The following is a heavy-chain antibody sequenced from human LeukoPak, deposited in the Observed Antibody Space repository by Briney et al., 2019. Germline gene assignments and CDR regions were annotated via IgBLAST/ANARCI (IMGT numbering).Heavy chain of an antibody. V-gene: IGHV3-23*01. J-gene: IGHJ4*02. Sequence: GGSLRLSCAASGFTFSTYAMSWVRQAPGKGLEWVSAISGSGGIIYYADSVKGRFTISRDNSKNMLFLRMNSLSADDTAVYYCAKAAIAESSNWYGIDYWGQGTLVTVSS. CDR1: GFTFSTYA. D-gene: IGHD6-13*01. CDR2: ISGSGGII. CDR3: AKAAIAESSNWYGIDY.